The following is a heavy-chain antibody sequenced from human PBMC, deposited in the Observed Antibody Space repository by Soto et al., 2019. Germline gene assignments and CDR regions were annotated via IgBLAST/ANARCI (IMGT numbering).Heavy chain of an antibody. J-gene: IGHJ4*02. V-gene: IGHV3-21*01. CDR3: ARYQGGAAAAGTSGFDY. CDR2: ISSSSSYI. Sequence: EVQLVESGGGLVKPGGSLRLSCAASGFTFSSYSMNWVRQAPGKGLEWVSSISSSSSYIYYADSVKGRFTISRDNAKNSLYLQMNSLRAEDTAVYYCARYQGGAAAAGTSGFDYWGQGTLVTVSS. D-gene: IGHD6-13*01. CDR1: GFTFSSYS.